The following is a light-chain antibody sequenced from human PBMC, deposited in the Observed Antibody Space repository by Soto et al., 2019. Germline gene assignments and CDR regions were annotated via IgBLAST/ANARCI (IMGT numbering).Light chain of an antibody. CDR1: SSDVGGYNY. Sequence: QSALTQPASVSGSPGQSITISCTGTSSDVGGYNYVSWYQQRTGKAPKLRIYEVSNRPSGFSNRVYGSKSGNTASLTISCLQAEDEADSYCSSYTSSSTLGVVFGGGTKVTVL. J-gene: IGLJ2*01. CDR3: SSYTSSSTLGVV. CDR2: EVS. V-gene: IGLV2-14*01.